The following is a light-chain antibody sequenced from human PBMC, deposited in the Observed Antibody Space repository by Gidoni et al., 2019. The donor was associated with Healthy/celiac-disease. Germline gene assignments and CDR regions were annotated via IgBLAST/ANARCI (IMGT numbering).Light chain of an antibody. CDR2: LGS. V-gene: IGKV2-28*01. CDR3: MQALQTPPYT. CDR1: QSLLHSNGYNY. Sequence: DIVMTQSPLSLPVTPGEPASISCRSSQSLLHSNGYNYLDWYLQKPGQSPQLLIYLGSNRASWVPDRFSGSGSGTDVTLKISRVEAEDVGVYYCMQALQTPPYTFGQGTKLEIK. J-gene: IGKJ2*01.